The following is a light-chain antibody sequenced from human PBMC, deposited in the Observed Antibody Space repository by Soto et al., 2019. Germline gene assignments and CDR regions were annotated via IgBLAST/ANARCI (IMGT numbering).Light chain of an antibody. CDR2: DAY. CDR1: QSVSSY. Sequence: DIVLTQSPATLSLSPGDSATLSCRASQSVSSYLAWYQQKPGQAPRLLIYDAYNRATGIPARFSGSGSGTDFTLTISSLEPEDFAVYYCQQRSNWPPITCGQGTRLEIK. V-gene: IGKV3-11*01. CDR3: QQRSNWPPIT. J-gene: IGKJ5*01.